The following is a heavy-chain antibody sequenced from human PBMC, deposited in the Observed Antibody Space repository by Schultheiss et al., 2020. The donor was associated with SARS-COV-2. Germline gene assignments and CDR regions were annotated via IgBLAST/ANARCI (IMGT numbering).Heavy chain of an antibody. D-gene: IGHD2-2*01. CDR1: GFTFGDYA. CDR3: AKKSAVVVGYYYYMDV. J-gene: IGHJ6*03. Sequence: GGSLRLSCTASGFTFGDYAMSWFRQAPGKGLEWVSAISGSGGSTYYADSVKGRFTISRDNSKNTLYLQMNSLRAEDTAVYYCAKKSAVVVGYYYYMDVWGKGTTVTVSS. CDR2: ISGSGGST. V-gene: IGHV3-23*01.